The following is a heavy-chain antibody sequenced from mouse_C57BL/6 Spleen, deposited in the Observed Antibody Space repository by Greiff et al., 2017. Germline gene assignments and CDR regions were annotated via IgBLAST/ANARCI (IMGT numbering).Heavy chain of an antibody. D-gene: IGHD1-1*01. V-gene: IGHV1-18*01. CDR2: NNPNNGGT. J-gene: IGHJ4*01. Sequence: VQLQQSGPELVKPGASVKIPCKASGYTFTDYNMDWVKQSHGKSLEWIGDNNPNNGGTIYNQKFKGKATLTVDKSSSTAYMELRSLTSEDTAVYYCAREGYYYGSMDYWGQGTSVTVSS. CDR3: AREGYYYGSMDY. CDR1: GYTFTDYN.